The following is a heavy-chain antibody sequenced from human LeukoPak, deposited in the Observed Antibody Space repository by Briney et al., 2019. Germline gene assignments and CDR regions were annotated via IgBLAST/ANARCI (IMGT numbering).Heavy chain of an antibody. D-gene: IGHD4-17*01. CDR1: GGSFSGYY. Sequence: SETLSLTCAVCGGSFSGYYWSWIRQPPGKGLEWIGEINHSGSTNYNPSLKSRVTISVDTSKNQFSLKLSSVTAADTAVYYCASRSRYYGDYGAYFDYWGQGTLVTVSS. CDR3: ASRSRYYGDYGAYFDY. V-gene: IGHV4-34*01. J-gene: IGHJ4*02. CDR2: INHSGST.